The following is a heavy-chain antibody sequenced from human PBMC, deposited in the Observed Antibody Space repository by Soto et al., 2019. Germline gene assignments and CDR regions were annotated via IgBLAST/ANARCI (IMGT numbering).Heavy chain of an antibody. CDR2: ISYDGSNK. D-gene: IGHD3-3*01. CDR1: GFTFSSYG. Sequence: QVQLVESGGGVVQPGRSLRLSCAASGFTFSSYGMHWVRQAPGKGLEWVAVISYDGSNKYYADSVKGRFTISRDNSKNTLYLQMNSLRAEGTAVYYCAKDGPPLYDFWTYFDYWGQGTLVTVSS. V-gene: IGHV3-30*18. J-gene: IGHJ4*02. CDR3: AKDGPPLYDFWTYFDY.